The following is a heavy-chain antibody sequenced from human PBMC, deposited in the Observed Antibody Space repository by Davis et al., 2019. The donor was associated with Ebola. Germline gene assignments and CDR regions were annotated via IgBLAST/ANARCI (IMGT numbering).Heavy chain of an antibody. CDR3: ARDPPSSGYYLDY. CDR1: GFTFSSYG. D-gene: IGHD3-22*01. CDR2: IWYDGSNK. V-gene: IGHV3-33*01. J-gene: IGHJ4*02. Sequence: PGGSLRLSCAASGFTFSSYGMHWVRQAPGKGLEWVAVIWYDGSNKYYADSVKGRFTISRDNSKNTLYLQMNSLRAEDTAVYYCARDPPSSGYYLDYWGQGTLVTVSS.